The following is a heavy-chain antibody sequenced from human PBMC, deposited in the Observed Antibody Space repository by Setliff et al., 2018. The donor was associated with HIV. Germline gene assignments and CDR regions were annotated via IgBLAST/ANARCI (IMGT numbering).Heavy chain of an antibody. CDR3: ARGIIWFGEFKTFDY. CDR2: IYTSGST. D-gene: IGHD3-10*01. CDR1: GGSISSGSYY. J-gene: IGHJ4*02. Sequence: TSETLSLTCTVSGGSISSGSYYWSWIRQPAGKGLEWIGHIYTSGSTNYNPSLKSRVTISVDTSKNQFSLKLSSVTAAGTAVYYCARGIIWFGEFKTFDYWGQGTLVTVSS. V-gene: IGHV4-61*09.